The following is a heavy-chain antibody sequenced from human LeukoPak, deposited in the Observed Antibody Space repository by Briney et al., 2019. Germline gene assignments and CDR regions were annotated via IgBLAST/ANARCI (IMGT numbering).Heavy chain of an antibody. Sequence: GGSLRLSCAASGFTFSSFGMHWVCQAPGKGLEWVALIWYDGSNKYYADSVKGRFTISRDNSENTLYLQMNSLRAEDTAVYYCAREQWLFGAFDIWGQGTMVTVSS. D-gene: IGHD6-19*01. CDR1: GFTFSSFG. CDR3: AREQWLFGAFDI. V-gene: IGHV3-33*01. J-gene: IGHJ3*02. CDR2: IWYDGSNK.